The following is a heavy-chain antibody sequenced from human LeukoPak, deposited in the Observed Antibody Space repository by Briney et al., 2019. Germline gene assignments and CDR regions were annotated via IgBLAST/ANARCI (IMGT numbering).Heavy chain of an antibody. CDR2: ISSSSSTI. J-gene: IGHJ4*02. Sequence: PGGSLRLSCAAPGFTFSSYSMNWVRQAPGKGLEWVSYISSSSSTIYYADSVKGRFTISRDNAKNSLYLQMNSLRAEDTAVYYCARDLEYSSSIFDYWGQGTLVTVSS. D-gene: IGHD6-6*01. V-gene: IGHV3-48*04. CDR1: GFTFSSYS. CDR3: ARDLEYSSSIFDY.